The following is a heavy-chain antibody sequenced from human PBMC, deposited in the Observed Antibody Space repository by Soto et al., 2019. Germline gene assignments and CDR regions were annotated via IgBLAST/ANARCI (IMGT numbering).Heavy chain of an antibody. D-gene: IGHD6-13*01. CDR1: GYTFTSYA. CDR2: INAGNGNT. CDR3: ARSGRWYYFDY. J-gene: IGHJ4*02. V-gene: IGHV1-3*01. Sequence: GASVKVSCKASGYTFTSYAMHWVRQATGQRLEWMGWINAGNGNTKYSQKFQGRVTITRDTSASTAYMELSSLRSEDTAVYYCARSGRWYYFDYWGQGTLVTVSS.